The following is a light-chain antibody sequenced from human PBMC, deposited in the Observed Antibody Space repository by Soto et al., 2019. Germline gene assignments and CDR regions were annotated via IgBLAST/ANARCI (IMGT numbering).Light chain of an antibody. CDR3: QQYGGSPRIT. Sequence: DIQMTQSPSALSASVGDRATITCRASQSISSWLAWYQQKPGKAPKLLIYAASTLQSGVPSRFSGSGSGTDFTLTISSVEPEDFAVYYCQQYGGSPRITFGQGTRLEI. CDR1: QSISSW. J-gene: IGKJ5*01. CDR2: AAS. V-gene: IGKV1-5*01.